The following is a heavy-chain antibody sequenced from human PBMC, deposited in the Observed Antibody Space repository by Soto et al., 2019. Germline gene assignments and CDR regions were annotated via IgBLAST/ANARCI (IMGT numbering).Heavy chain of an antibody. CDR1: GGSFSGYY. J-gene: IGHJ4*02. Sequence: QVQLQQWGAGLLKPSETLSLTCAVYGGSFSGYYWSWIRQPPGKGLEWIGEINHSGSTNYNPSLKSRVTISVDMSKNQFSLKLSSVTAADTAVYYCARALVVVAATYYFDYWGQGTLVTVSS. V-gene: IGHV4-34*01. D-gene: IGHD2-15*01. CDR3: ARALVVVAATYYFDY. CDR2: INHSGST.